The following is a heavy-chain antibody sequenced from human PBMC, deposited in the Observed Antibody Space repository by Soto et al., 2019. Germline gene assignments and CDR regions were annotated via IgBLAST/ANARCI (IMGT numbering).Heavy chain of an antibody. D-gene: IGHD2-15*01. CDR2: ISSSSSTI. CDR3: ARPQDCSGGSCYYYYYYMDV. Sequence: GGSLRLSCAASGFTFSSYSMNWVRQAPGKGLEWVSYISSSSSTIYYADSVKGRFTISRDNAKNSLYLQMNSLRAEDTAVYYCARPQDCSGGSCYYYYYYMDVWGKGTTVTVSS. CDR1: GFTFSSYS. V-gene: IGHV3-48*01. J-gene: IGHJ6*03.